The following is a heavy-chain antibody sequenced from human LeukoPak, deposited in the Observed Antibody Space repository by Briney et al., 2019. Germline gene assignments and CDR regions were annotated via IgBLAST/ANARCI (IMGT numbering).Heavy chain of an antibody. CDR2: XXXSGST. J-gene: IGHJ6*02. D-gene: IGHD3-22*01. Sequence: SETLSLTCTVSGGSISSYYWSWIRQPPGKGLEXXXXXXXSGSTNYNPSLKSRVTISVDTSKNQFSLKLSSVTAADTAVYYCARVSGYYDSSGYYNYYGMDVWGQGTTVTVSS. CDR1: GGSISSYY. CDR3: ARVSGYYDSSGYYNYYGMDV. V-gene: IGHV4-59*01.